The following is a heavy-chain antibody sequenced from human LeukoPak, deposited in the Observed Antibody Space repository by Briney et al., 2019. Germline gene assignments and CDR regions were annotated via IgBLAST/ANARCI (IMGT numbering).Heavy chain of an antibody. J-gene: IGHJ3*02. CDR1: GGTFSNHA. CDR3: ARAPFYFDSSGYSMDAFDI. V-gene: IGHV1-69*05. Sequence: ASVKVSCKASGGTFSNHAVSWVRQAPGQGLEWMGGTTPIFGSANYAQKFQGRVTIATDESTSTAYMELSSLRSEDTAVYYCARAPFYFDSSGYSMDAFDIWGQGTVVTVSS. CDR2: TTPIFGSA. D-gene: IGHD3-22*01.